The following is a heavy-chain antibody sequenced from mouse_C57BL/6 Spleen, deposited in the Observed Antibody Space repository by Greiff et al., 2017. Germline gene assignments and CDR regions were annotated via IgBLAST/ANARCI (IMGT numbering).Heavy chain of an antibody. CDR3: ARSSNYEAY. CDR1: GYSFTDHN. CDR2: ITPHYGTT. D-gene: IGHD2-5*01. Sequence: VQLQQPGPELVKPGASVTISCKASGYSFTDHNMNWVKQSNGKSLEWIGVITPHYGTTSYNQKCRGKATLTVDQSASTAYMQLNSLTSEDAAVYYCARSSNYEAYWGQEALVTVSA. V-gene: IGHV1-39*01. J-gene: IGHJ3*01.